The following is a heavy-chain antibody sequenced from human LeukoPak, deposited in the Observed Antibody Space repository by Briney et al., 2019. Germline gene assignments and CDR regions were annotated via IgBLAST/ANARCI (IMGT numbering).Heavy chain of an antibody. CDR2: ISRSSSNI. CDR3: ARDSDHYDSSGYFLGIMEGPY. D-gene: IGHD3-22*01. J-gene: IGHJ4*02. CDR1: GFTFSKYS. V-gene: IGHV3-21*06. Sequence: GGSLRLSCAASGFTFSKYSMNWVRQAPGKGLEWVSSISRSSSNIYYADSVKGRSTISRDNAKNSLYLQMNSLRAEDTALYYCARDSDHYDSSGYFLGIMEGPYWGQGTLVTVSS.